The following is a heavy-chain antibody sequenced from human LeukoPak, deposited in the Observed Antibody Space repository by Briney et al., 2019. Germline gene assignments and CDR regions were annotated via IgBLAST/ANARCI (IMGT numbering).Heavy chain of an antibody. J-gene: IGHJ4*02. Sequence: GASVKVSCKASGGTFSSYAISWVRQAPGQGLEWMGWINPNSGGTNYAQKFQGRATMTRDTSISTAYMELSRLRSDDTAVYYCARGLRGAFDYWGQGTLVTVSS. D-gene: IGHD2-8*01. CDR3: ARGLRGAFDY. CDR2: INPNSGGT. V-gene: IGHV1-2*02. CDR1: GGTFSSYA.